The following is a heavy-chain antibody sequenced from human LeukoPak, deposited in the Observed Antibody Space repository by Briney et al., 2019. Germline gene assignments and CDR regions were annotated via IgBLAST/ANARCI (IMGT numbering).Heavy chain of an antibody. V-gene: IGHV1-18*01. CDR2: ISAYNGNT. Sequence: GASVKVSCKASGYTFTSYGISWVRQAPGQGLEWMGWISAYNGNTNYAQKLQGRVTVTTDTSTSTAYMELRSLRSDDTAVYYCARHFLGAAGGAFDIWGQGTMVTVSS. J-gene: IGHJ3*02. D-gene: IGHD6-25*01. CDR1: GYTFTSYG. CDR3: ARHFLGAAGGAFDI.